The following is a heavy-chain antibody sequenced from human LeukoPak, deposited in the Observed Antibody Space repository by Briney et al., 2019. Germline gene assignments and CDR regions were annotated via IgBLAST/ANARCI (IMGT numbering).Heavy chain of an antibody. CDR2: TYYRSKWYN. V-gene: IGHV6-1*01. J-gene: IGHJ6*02. Sequence: QTLSLTCAISGDSVSSNSAAWNWIRQSPSRGLEWLGRTYYRSKWYNDYAVSVKSRITINPDTSKNQFSLQLNSVTPEDTAVYYCARGGGVVVPATLYYYYGMDVWGQGTTVTVSS. D-gene: IGHD2-2*01. CDR3: ARGGGVVVPATLYYYYGMDV. CDR1: GDSVSSNSAA.